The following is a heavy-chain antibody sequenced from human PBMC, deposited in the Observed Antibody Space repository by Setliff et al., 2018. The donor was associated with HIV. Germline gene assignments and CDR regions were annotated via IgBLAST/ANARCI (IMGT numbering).Heavy chain of an antibody. CDR2: IYTSGST. Sequence: SETLSLTCTVSGGSISSGSYYWSWIRQPAGKGLEWIGHIYTSGSTNYNPSLKSRVTISVDTSKNQFSLKLSSVTAADTAVYYCARRSYFDYWGQGTLVTVSS. CDR1: GGSISSGSYY. D-gene: IGHD3-10*01. CDR3: ARRSYFDY. J-gene: IGHJ4*02. V-gene: IGHV4-61*09.